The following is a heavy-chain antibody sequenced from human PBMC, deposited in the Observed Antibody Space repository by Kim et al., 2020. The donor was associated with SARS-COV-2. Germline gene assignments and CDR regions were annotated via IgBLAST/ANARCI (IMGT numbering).Heavy chain of an antibody. D-gene: IGHD2-2*01. Sequence: GRFTISRDNSKNTLYLQMNSLRAEDTAVYYCAKSRERYCSSTSCYLLFDYWGQGTLVTVSS. CDR3: AKSRERYCSSTSCYLLFDY. V-gene: IGHV3-23*01. J-gene: IGHJ4*02.